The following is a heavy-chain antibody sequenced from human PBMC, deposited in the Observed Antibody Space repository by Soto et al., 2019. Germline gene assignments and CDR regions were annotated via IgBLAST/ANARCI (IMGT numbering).Heavy chain of an antibody. CDR2: IIPIFGTA. D-gene: IGHD5-18*01. CDR1: GGTFSSYA. J-gene: IGHJ6*02. Sequence: SVKVSCKASGGTFSSYAISWVRQAPGQGLEWMGGIIPIFGTANYAQKFKGRVTITADESTSTAYKEMSSLRSEDTAVYFCARETWLLLWSNGKKNYYYGMDVWGQGTTVTVSS. CDR3: ARETWLLLWSNGKKNYYYGMDV. V-gene: IGHV1-69*13.